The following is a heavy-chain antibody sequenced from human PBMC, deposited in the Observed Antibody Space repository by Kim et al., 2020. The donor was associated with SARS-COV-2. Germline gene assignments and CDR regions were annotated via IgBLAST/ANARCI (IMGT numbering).Heavy chain of an antibody. CDR1: GGSISSSSYY. J-gene: IGHJ6*02. CDR2: IYYSGST. Sequence: SETLSLTCTVSGGSISSSSYYWGWIRQPPGKGLEWIGSIYYSGSTYYNPSLKSRVTISVDTSKNQFSLKLSSVTAADTAVYYCARQYYYGSGSYNYYYGMDVWGQGTTVTVS. V-gene: IGHV4-39*01. CDR3: ARQYYYGSGSYNYYYGMDV. D-gene: IGHD3-10*01.